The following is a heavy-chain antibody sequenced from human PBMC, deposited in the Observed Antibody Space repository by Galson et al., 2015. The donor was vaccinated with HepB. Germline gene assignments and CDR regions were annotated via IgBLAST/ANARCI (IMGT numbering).Heavy chain of an antibody. D-gene: IGHD1-1*01. Sequence: SLRLSCALSGFTVSSDYMAWVRQAPGKGLEWVSALWNTGSTFYADSVKGRFAISRDNSKNTLYLQMNNLRADDTAFYYCELCFHPVGFDILGQGTMVTVSS. CDR1: GFTVSSDY. CDR2: LWNTGST. J-gene: IGHJ3*02. CDR3: ELCFHPVGFDI. V-gene: IGHV3-53*01.